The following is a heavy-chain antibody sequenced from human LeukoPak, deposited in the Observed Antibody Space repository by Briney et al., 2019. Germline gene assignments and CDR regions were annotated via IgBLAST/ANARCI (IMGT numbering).Heavy chain of an antibody. Sequence: GGSLRLSCTPSGFSLRINYTSWVRQAPGKRLESVSVIYSGGDTFYTDSVKGRFTISRDNSKKTVYLQMNSLTAPYTAVYSCARDWSEYTGMDVWGQGTTVTVSS. V-gene: IGHV3-66*01. J-gene: IGHJ6*02. CDR3: ARDWSEYTGMDV. CDR1: GFSLRINY. CDR2: IYSGGDT. D-gene: IGHD6-6*01.